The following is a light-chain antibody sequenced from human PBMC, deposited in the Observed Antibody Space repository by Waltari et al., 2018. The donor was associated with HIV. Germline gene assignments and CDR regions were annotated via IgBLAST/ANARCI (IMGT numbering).Light chain of an antibody. CDR2: GNS. CDR1: SSKIGAGYD. V-gene: IGLV1-40*01. J-gene: IGLJ3*02. Sequence: QSVLTQPPSVSGAPGQRVTISCTGSSSKIGAGYDVHWSQQLPGTAPKLLIYGNSNRPSGVPDRFSGSKSGTSASLAITGLQAEDEADYYCQSYDSSLSGPWVFGGGTKLTVL. CDR3: QSYDSSLSGPWV.